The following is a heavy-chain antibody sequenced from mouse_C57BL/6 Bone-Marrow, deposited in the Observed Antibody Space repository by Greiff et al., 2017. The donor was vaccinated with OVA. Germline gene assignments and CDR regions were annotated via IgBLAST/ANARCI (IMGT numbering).Heavy chain of an antibody. CDR3: ARYVMDY. CDR2: IYPNSGGT. J-gene: IGHJ4*01. CDR1: GYTFTSYW. V-gene: IGHV1-72*01. Sequence: QVHVKQPGAELVKPGASVKLSCKASGYTFTSYWMHWVKQRPGRGLEWIGRIYPNSGGTKYNEKFKSKATMTVDKSSSKAYMQLSSLTSEVSSVYYCARYVMDYWGQGTSVTVSS.